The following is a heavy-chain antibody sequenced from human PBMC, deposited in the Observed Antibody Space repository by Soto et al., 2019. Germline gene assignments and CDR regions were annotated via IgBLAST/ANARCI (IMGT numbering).Heavy chain of an antibody. CDR2: IDPGSGRA. CDR3: ASDLNSGNPLDY. Sequence: QVQLVQSGAEVKKPGASVRVSCKASGYTLRTYDINWVRQAAGQSLEWLAWIDPGSGRATYSQKVQSRIIVTRDNSATTFYMALTSLTCEHTAVYSCASDLNSGNPLDYWGQGALVIVSS. CDR1: GYTLRTYD. D-gene: IGHD1-26*01. J-gene: IGHJ4*02. V-gene: IGHV1-3*01.